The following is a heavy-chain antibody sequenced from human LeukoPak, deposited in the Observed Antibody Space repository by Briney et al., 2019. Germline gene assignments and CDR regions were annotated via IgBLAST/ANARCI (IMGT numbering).Heavy chain of an antibody. CDR3: AKTFCSGGTCYPYNYYYMDV. CDR1: GFTFNMYG. CDR2: IRYDGNNK. D-gene: IGHD2-15*01. J-gene: IGHJ6*03. Sequence: GGSLRLSCVASGFTFNMYGMHWVRQAPGKGLEWVGIIRYDGNNKNNADSVKGRFTISRDNSKNTVYLQINSLRPEDTAVYYCAKTFCSGGTCYPYNYYYMDVWGKGTAVTVSS. V-gene: IGHV3-30*02.